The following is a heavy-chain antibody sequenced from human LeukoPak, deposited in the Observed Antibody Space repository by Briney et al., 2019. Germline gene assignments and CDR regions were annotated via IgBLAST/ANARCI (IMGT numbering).Heavy chain of an antibody. D-gene: IGHD5-12*01. CDR3: AKAPVPRYSGYADY. CDR2: INSDGSST. CDR1: GFTFSSYW. J-gene: IGHJ4*02. V-gene: IGHV3-74*01. Sequence: PGGSLRLSCAASGFTFSSYWMHWVRQAPGKGLVWVSRINSDGSSTSYADSVKGRFTISRDNSKNTLYLQMNSLRAEDTAVYYCAKAPVPRYSGYADYWGQGTLVTVSS.